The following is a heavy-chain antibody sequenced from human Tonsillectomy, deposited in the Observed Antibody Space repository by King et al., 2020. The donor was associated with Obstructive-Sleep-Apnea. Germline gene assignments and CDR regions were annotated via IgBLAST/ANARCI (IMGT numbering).Heavy chain of an antibody. D-gene: IGHD3-22*01. V-gene: IGHV3-30*03. CDR2: ISYDGNNK. J-gene: IGHJ4*02. CDR3: ATPNGGYCLMGFDY. CDR1: GFTFSNYA. Sequence: VQLVESGGGVVQPGRSLRLSCVASGFTFSNYAIHWVRQAPGKGLEWVAVISYDGNNKYYADSVKGRFTISRDNSKNTLYLQMKSLRAEDTAVYYCATPNGGYCLMGFDYWGQGTLVTVSS.